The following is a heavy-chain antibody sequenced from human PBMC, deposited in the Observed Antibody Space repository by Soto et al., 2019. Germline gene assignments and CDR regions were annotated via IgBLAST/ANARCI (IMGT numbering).Heavy chain of an antibody. V-gene: IGHV3-23*01. CDR3: AKVSWRRGYSGYDYLFQGY. J-gene: IGHJ4*02. CDR2: ISGSGGST. D-gene: IGHD5-12*01. Sequence: TRGSLRLPFKASGFTFSTYAKSCVRHAPEKGQEWVSAISGSGGSTYYADSVKGRFTIYRDNSKNTLYLQMNSLRAEDTAVYYCAKVSWRRGYSGYDYLFQGYWGQGTLVTVSS. CDR1: GFTFSTYA.